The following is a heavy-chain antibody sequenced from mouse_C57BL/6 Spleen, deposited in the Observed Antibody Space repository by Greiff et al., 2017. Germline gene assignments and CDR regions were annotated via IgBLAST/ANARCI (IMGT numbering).Heavy chain of an antibody. D-gene: IGHD2-5*01. V-gene: IGHV1-64*01. CDR3: ASYYSNYGY. CDR2: IHPNSGST. Sequence: VHFNQPGAELVKPGASVKLSCKASGYTFTSYWMHWVKQRPGQGLEWIGMIHPNSGSTNYNEKFKSKATLTVDKSSSTAYMQLSSLTSEDSAVYYCASYYSNYGYWGQGTTLTVSS. J-gene: IGHJ2*01. CDR1: GYTFTSYW.